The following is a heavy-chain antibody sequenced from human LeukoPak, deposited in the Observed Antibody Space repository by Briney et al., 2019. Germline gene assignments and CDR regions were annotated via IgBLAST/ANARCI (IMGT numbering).Heavy chain of an antibody. D-gene: IGHD2/OR15-2a*01. J-gene: IGHJ4*02. CDR1: GGSFSGYY. V-gene: IGHV4-34*01. CDR2: INHSGST. CDR3: AREHNSSPQLLDY. Sequence: SETLSLTCAVYGGSFSGYYWSWIRQPPGNGLEWIGEINHSGSTNYNPSLKSRVTISVDTSKNQFSLKLNSVTAADTAVYYCAREHNSSPQLLDYWSQGTLVIVSS.